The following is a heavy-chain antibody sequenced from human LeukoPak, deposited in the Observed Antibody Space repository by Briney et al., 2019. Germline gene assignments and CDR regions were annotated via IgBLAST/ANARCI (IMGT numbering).Heavy chain of an antibody. D-gene: IGHD4-17*01. CDR2: INPSGGST. Sequence: ASVKVSCKASGYTFTSYYMHWVRQAPGQGLEWMGIINPSGGSTSYAQKFQGRVTMTRDMSTSTAYMELSSLRSEDTAVYYCARDPYGDWSYMDVWGKGTTVIVSS. J-gene: IGHJ6*03. CDR1: GYTFTSYY. V-gene: IGHV1-46*01. CDR3: ARDPYGDWSYMDV.